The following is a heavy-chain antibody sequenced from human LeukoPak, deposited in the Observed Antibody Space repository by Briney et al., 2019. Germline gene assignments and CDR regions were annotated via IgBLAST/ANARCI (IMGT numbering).Heavy chain of an antibody. CDR3: VKDWRDESNCGGDCLQY. D-gene: IGHD2-21*02. CDR1: GFTFTAYS. J-gene: IGHJ4*02. Sequence: GGSPRLSCVASGFTFTAYSMTWVRQAPGKGLDWVSSISVSCGGTYYADSVRGRFTISRDNSKNTLYLHMNSLRAEDTAVYYCVKDWRDESNCGGDCLQYWGQGTLVTVSS. V-gene: IGHV3-23*01. CDR2: ISVSCGGT.